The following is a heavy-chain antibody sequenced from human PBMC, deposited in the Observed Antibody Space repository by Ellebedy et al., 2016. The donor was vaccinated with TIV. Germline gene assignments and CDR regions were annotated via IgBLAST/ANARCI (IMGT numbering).Heavy chain of an antibody. CDR2: ISYDGSNK. J-gene: IGHJ4*02. Sequence: GESLKISCAASGFTFSSYGMHWVRQAPGKGLEWVAVISYDGSNKYYADSVKGRFTISRDNSKNTLYLQMNSLRAEDTAVYYCAKDLSRVYSSSPALDYWGQGTLVTVSS. CDR1: GFTFSSYG. V-gene: IGHV3-30*18. D-gene: IGHD6-6*01. CDR3: AKDLSRVYSSSPALDY.